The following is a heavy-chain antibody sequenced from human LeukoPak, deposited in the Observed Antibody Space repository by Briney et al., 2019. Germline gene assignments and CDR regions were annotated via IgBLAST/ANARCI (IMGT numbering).Heavy chain of an antibody. CDR2: IWYDGSNK. CDR1: GFTFSSYG. Sequence: VRSLRLSRAASGFTFSSYGMHWVRQAPGKGLEWVAVIWYDGSNKYYADSVKGRFTISRDNSKNTLYLQMNSLRAEDTAVYYCAKGPFPDAFDIWGQGTMVTVSS. CDR3: AKGPFPDAFDI. D-gene: IGHD2/OR15-2a*01. J-gene: IGHJ3*02. V-gene: IGHV3-33*06.